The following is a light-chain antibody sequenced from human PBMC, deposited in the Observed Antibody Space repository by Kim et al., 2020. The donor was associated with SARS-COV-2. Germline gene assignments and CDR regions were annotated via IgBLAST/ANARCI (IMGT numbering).Light chain of an antibody. V-gene: IGKV1-5*01. J-gene: IGKJ1*01. Sequence: GDRVTITCRASQSINKGLAWYQQKPGTAAKLLIYDASNLESGVPSRFSGSGSETEFTLTISSLQPDDLATYYCQQYHAYWTFGQETKV. CDR3: QQYHAYWT. CDR2: DAS. CDR1: QSINKG.